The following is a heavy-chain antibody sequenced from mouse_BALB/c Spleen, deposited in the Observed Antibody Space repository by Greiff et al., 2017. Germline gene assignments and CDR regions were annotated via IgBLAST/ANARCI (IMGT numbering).Heavy chain of an antibody. V-gene: IGHV2-6-7*01. CDR3: DRAAGAY. CDR1: GFSLTGYG. J-gene: IGHJ3*01. CDR2: IWGDGNT. Sequence: QVQLKESGPGLVAPSQSLSITCTVSGFSLTGYGVNWVRQPPGKGLEWLGMIWGDGNTDYNSALKSRMSISKDNSKSQVFLKMNSLQTDDTARYYCDRAAGAYWGQGTLVTVSA.